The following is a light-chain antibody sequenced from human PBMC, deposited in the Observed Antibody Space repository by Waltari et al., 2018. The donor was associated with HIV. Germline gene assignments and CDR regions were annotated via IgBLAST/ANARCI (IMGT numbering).Light chain of an antibody. V-gene: IGLV1-51*01. CDR2: DNN. Sequence: QSVLTQPPSVSAAPRPRVTISCSGGSSNIGNNYVSWYQQFPGTAPKLLIYDNNKRPSGIPDRFSGSKSGTSATLGIIGLQTGDDADYYCAAWDGSLLAMVFGGGTKLTVL. CDR3: AAWDGSLLAMV. CDR1: SSNIGNNY. J-gene: IGLJ2*01.